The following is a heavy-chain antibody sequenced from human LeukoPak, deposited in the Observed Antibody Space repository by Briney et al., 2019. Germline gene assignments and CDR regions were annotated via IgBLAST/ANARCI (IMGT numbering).Heavy chain of an antibody. CDR2: INPNSGGT. D-gene: IGHD2-2*02. CDR3: AREGWGCSSTSCYKVDWFDP. Sequence: GASVKVSCKASGYTLSSYGISWVRQAPGQGLEWMGWINPNSGGTNYAQKFQGRVTMTRDTSISTAYMELSRLRSDDTAVYYCAREGWGCSSTSCYKVDWFDPWGQGTLVTVSS. J-gene: IGHJ5*02. CDR1: GYTLSSYG. V-gene: IGHV1-2*02.